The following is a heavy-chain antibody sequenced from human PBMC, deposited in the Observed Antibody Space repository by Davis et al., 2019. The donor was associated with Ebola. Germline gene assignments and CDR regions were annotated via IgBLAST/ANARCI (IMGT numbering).Heavy chain of an antibody. V-gene: IGHV4-59*08. Sequence: SETLSLTCTISGGSISSYYWGWVRQPPGKGLEWIGDVYYDGSTNYNASLKSRVTMSIDTSKNQYSLRLESVTAADTAVYYCARHEYQLPLDYWGQGTLVTVSS. CDR3: ARHEYQLPLDY. D-gene: IGHD2-2*01. CDR1: GGSISSYY. J-gene: IGHJ4*02. CDR2: VYYDGST.